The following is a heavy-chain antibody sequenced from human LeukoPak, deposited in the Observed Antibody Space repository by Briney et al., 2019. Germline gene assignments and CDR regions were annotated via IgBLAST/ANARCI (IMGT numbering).Heavy chain of an antibody. J-gene: IGHJ4*02. D-gene: IGHD3-22*01. V-gene: IGHV3-23*01. Sequence: PGGSLRLSCAASGFTFSSYAMSWVRQAPGKGLEWVSAISGSGGSTYYADSVKGRFTISRDNSKNTLYLQMNSLRAEDTAVYYCAKDLRYDSSGYYAPFDYWGQGTLVTVSS. CDR3: AKDLRYDSSGYYAPFDY. CDR1: GFTFSSYA. CDR2: ISGSGGST.